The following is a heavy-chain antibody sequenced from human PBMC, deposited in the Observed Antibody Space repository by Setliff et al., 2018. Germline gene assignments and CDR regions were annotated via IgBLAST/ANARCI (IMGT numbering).Heavy chain of an antibody. CDR3: ARGPSGWSSATSRYYFYMDV. V-gene: IGHV1-69*13. Sequence: SVKVSCKAFGGTLSNSAINWVRQAPGQGPEWMGGIIPIRGAADYAQKFQGKVIITADGSTSTAYMELTSLRSDDAAVYYCARGPSGWSSATSRYYFYMDVWGKGTTVTVSS. D-gene: IGHD6-19*01. J-gene: IGHJ6*03. CDR2: IIPIRGAA. CDR1: GGTLSNSA.